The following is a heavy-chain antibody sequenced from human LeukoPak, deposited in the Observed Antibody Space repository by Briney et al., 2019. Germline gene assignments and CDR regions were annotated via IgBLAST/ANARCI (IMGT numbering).Heavy chain of an antibody. Sequence: ASVKVSCKASGYTFTSYDINWVRQATGQGLEWMGWMNPNSGNTGYAQKFQGRVTITRNTSISTAYMELSSLRSEDTAVYYCARGPEIRFGDLCYLDYWGQGTLVTVSS. J-gene: IGHJ4*02. CDR2: MNPNSGNT. CDR3: ARGPEIRFGDLCYLDY. D-gene: IGHD3-10*01. V-gene: IGHV1-8*03. CDR1: GYTFTSYD.